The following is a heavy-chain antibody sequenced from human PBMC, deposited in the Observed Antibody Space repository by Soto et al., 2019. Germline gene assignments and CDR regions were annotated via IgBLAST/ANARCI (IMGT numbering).Heavy chain of an antibody. D-gene: IGHD3-16*01. CDR3: AKDRAPILSSFGGVFDS. V-gene: IGHV3-23*01. J-gene: IGHJ4*02. CDR2: ISGSGGST. Sequence: GGSLRLSCAASGFTFSSYAMSWVRQAPGKGLEWVSAISGSGGSTYYADSVKGRFTISRDNSKNTLYLQMNSLRAEDTALYYCAKDRAPILSSFGGVFDSWGQGTLVTVSS. CDR1: GFTFSSYA.